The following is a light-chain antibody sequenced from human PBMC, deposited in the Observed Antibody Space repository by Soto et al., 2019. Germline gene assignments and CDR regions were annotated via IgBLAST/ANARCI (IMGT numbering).Light chain of an antibody. CDR2: STN. J-gene: IGLJ3*02. CDR3: LLYYGGARHWV. CDR1: TGAVTSDYH. Sequence: QAVVTQEPSLTVSPGGTVTLTCASSTGAVTSDYHPNWFQQTPGQAPRALIYSTNVKYSWTPARFSGSLLGDKAALTLSGVQPEDDADYYCLLYYGGARHWVFGGGTKLTVL. V-gene: IGLV7-43*01.